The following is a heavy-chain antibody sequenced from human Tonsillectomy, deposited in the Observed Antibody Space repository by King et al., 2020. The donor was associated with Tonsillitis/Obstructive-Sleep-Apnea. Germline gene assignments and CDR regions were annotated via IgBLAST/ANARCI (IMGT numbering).Heavy chain of an antibody. J-gene: IGHJ4*02. CDR2: IYYSGST. D-gene: IGHD4-23*01. CDR3: ARYTGNSIDY. Sequence: QMQLQESGPGLVKPSQTLSLTCTVSGGSISSGDYYWSWIRQHPGKGLEWIGYIYYSGSTYYKPSLKSRVTISVETSKNQFSLKLSAVTAADTAVYYCARYTGNSIDYWGQGTLVTVSS. V-gene: IGHV4-31*03. CDR1: GGSISSGDYY.